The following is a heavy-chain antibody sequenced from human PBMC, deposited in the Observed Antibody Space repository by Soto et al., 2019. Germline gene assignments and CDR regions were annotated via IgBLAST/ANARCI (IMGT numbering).Heavy chain of an antibody. CDR2: VIPLFGAA. V-gene: IGHV1-69*13. D-gene: IGHD3-22*01. Sequence: SVKVSCKASGGTFSNYGINWVRQAPGQGLEWMGGVIPLFGAANYAQKFQGRVTITADASTSMVYMQLSSLRSEDTAVYYCAREQHDPYDASGYYFNWFDPWGQGTLCTVSS. J-gene: IGHJ5*02. CDR1: GGTFSNYG. CDR3: AREQHDPYDASGYYFNWFDP.